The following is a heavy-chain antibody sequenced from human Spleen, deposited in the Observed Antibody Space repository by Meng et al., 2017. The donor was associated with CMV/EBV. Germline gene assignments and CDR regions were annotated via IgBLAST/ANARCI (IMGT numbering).Heavy chain of an antibody. CDR2: INQDGSDL. Sequence: GESLKISCAASGFTFTTFWMSWVRQAPGKGLEWVANINQDGSDLNYVDSVKGRFTISRDNAKNSLYLQMNSLRAQDTALYYCAKGPRWVVTGGYFDYWGQGTLVTVSS. CDR1: GFTFTTFW. CDR3: AKGPRWVVTGGYFDY. J-gene: IGHJ4*01. D-gene: IGHD2-21*02. V-gene: IGHV3-7*03.